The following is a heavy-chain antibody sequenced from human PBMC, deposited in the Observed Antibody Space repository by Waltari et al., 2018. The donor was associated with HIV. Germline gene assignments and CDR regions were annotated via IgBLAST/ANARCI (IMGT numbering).Heavy chain of an antibody. D-gene: IGHD1-26*01. CDR1: GYTFAAFH. J-gene: IGHJ4*01. CDR3: ARGESATWANLDF. CDR2: VNPANGAT. V-gene: IGHV1-2*04. Sequence: QVQLVQSAAELKSPGASVQIACRTSGYTFAAFHIHWVRQAPGEGLQWVGWVNPANGATKYAQELQDWVSVTTDRSITTVYLTLKRLRSDDTAVYYCARGESATWANLDFWGQGTVVSV.